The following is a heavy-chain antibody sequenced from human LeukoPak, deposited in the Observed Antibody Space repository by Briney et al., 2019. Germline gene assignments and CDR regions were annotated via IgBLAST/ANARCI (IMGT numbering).Heavy chain of an antibody. CDR1: GGSFSGYY. D-gene: IGHD5-24*01. V-gene: IGHV4-34*01. J-gene: IGHJ4*02. Sequence: SETLSLTCAVYGGSFSGYYWSWIRQPPGKGLEWIGEINHSGSTNYSPSLKSRVTISVDTSKNQFSLKLSSVTAADTAVYYCARSVEMATIFDYWGQGTLVTVSS. CDR2: INHSGST. CDR3: ARSVEMATIFDY.